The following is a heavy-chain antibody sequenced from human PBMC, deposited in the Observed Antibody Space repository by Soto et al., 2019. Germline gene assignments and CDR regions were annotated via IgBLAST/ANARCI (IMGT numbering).Heavy chain of an antibody. J-gene: IGHJ6*02. CDR2: IIYTGST. V-gene: IGHV4-39*01. CDR1: GDSISTTTYY. CDR3: VRQRFGALHGLVDV. Sequence: SEALCLTWTVSGDSISTTTYYWAWIRQPPGKGLEWIGSIIYTGSTYYNPSLKSRVAISLDTSKSQFSLKLTSVTATDTGVYYCVRQRFGALHGLVDVWGQGTTVTVSS. D-gene: IGHD3-10*01.